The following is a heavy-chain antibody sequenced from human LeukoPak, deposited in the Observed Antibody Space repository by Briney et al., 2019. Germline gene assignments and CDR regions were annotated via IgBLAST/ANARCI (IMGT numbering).Heavy chain of an antibody. CDR3: ARDGAAAVNY. CDR1: GFTFSTYW. V-gene: IGHV3-74*01. J-gene: IGHJ4*02. Sequence: PGGSLRLSCVVSGFTFSTYWMHWVRQAPGKGLVWVSRINSDGSSTRYADSVKGRFTISRDNAKNTLYLQMNSLRAEDTAVYYCARDGAAAVNYWGQGTLVTVSS. D-gene: IGHD6-25*01. CDR2: INSDGSST.